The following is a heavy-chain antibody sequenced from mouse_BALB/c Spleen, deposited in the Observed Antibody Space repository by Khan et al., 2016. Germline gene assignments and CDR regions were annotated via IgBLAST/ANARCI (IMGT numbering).Heavy chain of an antibody. D-gene: IGHD4-1*01. Sequence: IQLVQSGAELVKPGASVKLSCTASGFNIKDTYMHWVKQRPEQGLEWIGRIDPANGNTKYDPKFQGKATITADTSSNTAYLQLSSLTSEDTAVYYCARGTGTDWFAYWGQGTLVTVSA. CDR2: IDPANGNT. CDR3: ARGTGTDWFAY. J-gene: IGHJ3*01. V-gene: IGHV14-3*02. CDR1: GFNIKDTY.